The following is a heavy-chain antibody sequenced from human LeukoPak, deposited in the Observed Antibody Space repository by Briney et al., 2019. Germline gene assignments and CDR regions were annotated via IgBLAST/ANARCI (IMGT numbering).Heavy chain of an antibody. V-gene: IGHV3-30*02. D-gene: IGHD1-26*01. J-gene: IGHJ3*02. CDR3: AKDLTYSGSYFYIFDI. CDR2: VRYDGTNK. CDR1: GFTFSSYG. Sequence: GGSLRLSCAASGFTFSSYGMHWVRQAPGKGLEWVAFVRYDGTNKYYADSVKGRFAISRDNSKNTLYLQMNSLRAEDTAVYYCAKDLTYSGSYFYIFDIWGQGTMVTVSS.